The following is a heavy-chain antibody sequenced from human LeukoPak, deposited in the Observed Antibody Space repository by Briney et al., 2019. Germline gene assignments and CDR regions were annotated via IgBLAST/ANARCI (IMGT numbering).Heavy chain of an antibody. CDR1: GYTFTGYY. J-gene: IGHJ4*02. CDR3: ARDHGPAATRGTFDY. V-gene: IGHV1-69*05. D-gene: IGHD2-2*01. Sequence: SVKVSCKASGYTFTGYYMHWVRQAPGQGLEWMGWIIPIFGTANYAQKFQGRVTITTDESTSTAYMELSSLRSEDTAVYYCARDHGPAATRGTFDYWGQGTLVTVSS. CDR2: IIPIFGTA.